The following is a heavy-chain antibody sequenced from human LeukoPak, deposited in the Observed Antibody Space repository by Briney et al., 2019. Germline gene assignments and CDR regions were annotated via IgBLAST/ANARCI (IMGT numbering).Heavy chain of an antibody. D-gene: IGHD2/OR15-2a*01. CDR1: GGSISSGDYY. Sequence: SETLSLTCTVSGGSISSGDYYWGWIRQPPGKGLEWIGSIYYTGTTYYNPSLKSRVTISADTSTNQFSLRLTSVTAADTAIYYCAISRGPGFYWGQGSLVTVSS. CDR3: AISRGPGFY. CDR2: IYYTGTT. J-gene: IGHJ4*02. V-gene: IGHV4-39*01.